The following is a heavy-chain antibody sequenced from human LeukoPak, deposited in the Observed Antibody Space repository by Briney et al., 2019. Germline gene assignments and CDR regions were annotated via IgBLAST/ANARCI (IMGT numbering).Heavy chain of an antibody. Sequence: ASVKVSCKASGYTFTSYGINWVRQAPGQGLEWMGIINPTGGDTTYPQKFQGRVTMTRDMSTSTFYMDLSSLRSEDTAVYFCARGLCAGGTCYVMDYWGQGTLVTVSS. CDR1: GYTFTSYG. CDR3: ARGLCAGGTCYVMDY. D-gene: IGHD2-15*01. V-gene: IGHV1-46*01. J-gene: IGHJ4*02. CDR2: INPTGGDT.